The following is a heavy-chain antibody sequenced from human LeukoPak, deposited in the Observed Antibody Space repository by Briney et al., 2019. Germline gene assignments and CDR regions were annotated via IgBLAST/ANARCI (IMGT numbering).Heavy chain of an antibody. CDR3: ARLDDSSGYADY. D-gene: IGHD3-22*01. V-gene: IGHV4-34*01. Sequence: SETLSLTCAVYGGSFSGYYWSWIRQPPGKGLEWIGEINHSGSTNYNPSLKSRVTISVDTSKNQFSLKLSPVTAADTAVYYCARLDDSSGYADYWGQGTLVTVSS. J-gene: IGHJ4*02. CDR1: GGSFSGYY. CDR2: INHSGST.